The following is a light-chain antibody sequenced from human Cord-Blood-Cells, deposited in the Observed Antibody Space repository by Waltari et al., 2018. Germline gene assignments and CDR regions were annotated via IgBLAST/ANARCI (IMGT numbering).Light chain of an antibody. V-gene: IGLV1-44*01. CDR3: AAWDDSLNGLYV. J-gene: IGLJ1*01. Sequence: QSVLTQPPSASGTPGQRVTISCSGSSPNIGSNTLNWYQQLPGTAPKPLIYSNNQRPSGVPDRFSGSKSGTSASLAISGLQSEDEADYYCAAWDDSLNGLYVFGTGTKVTVL. CDR2: SNN. CDR1: SPNIGSNT.